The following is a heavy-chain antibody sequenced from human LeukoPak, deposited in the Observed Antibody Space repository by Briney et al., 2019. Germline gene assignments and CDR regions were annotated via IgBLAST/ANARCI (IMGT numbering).Heavy chain of an antibody. Sequence: ASVKVSCKASGYTFTAYYLHWVRQAPGQGLEWMGWINPDSGCTNYAQKFQGRVTMTRDTSISTAYMEVSRLRFDDTAVYYCARDGNFDYWGQGTLVTVSS. CDR3: ARDGNFDY. CDR1: GYTFTAYY. CDR2: INPDSGCT. D-gene: IGHD1-1*01. J-gene: IGHJ4*02. V-gene: IGHV1-2*02.